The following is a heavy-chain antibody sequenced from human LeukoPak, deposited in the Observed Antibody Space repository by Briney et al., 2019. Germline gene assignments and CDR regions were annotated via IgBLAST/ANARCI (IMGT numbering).Heavy chain of an antibody. Sequence: SETLSLTCTVSGGSISSSSYYWGWIRQPPGKGLEWIGSIYYSGSTYYNPSLKSRVTISVDTSKNQFSLKLSSVTAADTAVYYCAREPTSSPSVEIFDYWGQGTLVTVSS. CDR3: AREPTSSPSVEIFDY. D-gene: IGHD6-13*01. CDR1: GGSISSSSYY. J-gene: IGHJ4*02. CDR2: IYYSGST. V-gene: IGHV4-39*07.